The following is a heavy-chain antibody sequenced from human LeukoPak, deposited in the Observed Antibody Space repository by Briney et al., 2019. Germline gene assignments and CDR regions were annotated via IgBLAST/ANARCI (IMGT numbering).Heavy chain of an antibody. CDR1: GGSFSGYY. V-gene: IGHV4-34*01. D-gene: IGHD1-1*01. CDR3: ARRGSYYYYYYMDV. Sequence: SETLSLTCAVYGGSFSGYYWSWIRQPPGKGLEWIGEMNHSGSTNYNPSLKSRVTISIDTSKNQFSLKLSSVTAADTAVYYCARRGSYYYYYYMDVWGKGTTVTVSS. CDR2: MNHSGST. J-gene: IGHJ6*03.